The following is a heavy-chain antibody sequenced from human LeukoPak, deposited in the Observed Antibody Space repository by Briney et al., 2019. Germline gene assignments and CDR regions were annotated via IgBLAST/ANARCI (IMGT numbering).Heavy chain of an antibody. Sequence: GGSLRLSCAASGFTFSSYSMNWARQAPGRGLEWVSVIYSGGSTYYADSVKGRFTISRDNSKNTLYLQMNSLRAEDTAVYYCAKPAGYYGSGSYRAFDYWGQGTLVTVSS. D-gene: IGHD3-10*01. V-gene: IGHV3-66*02. J-gene: IGHJ4*02. CDR3: AKPAGYYGSGSYRAFDY. CDR2: IYSGGST. CDR1: GFTFSSYS.